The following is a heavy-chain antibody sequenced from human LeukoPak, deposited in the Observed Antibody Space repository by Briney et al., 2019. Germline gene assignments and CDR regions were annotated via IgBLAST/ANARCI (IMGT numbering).Heavy chain of an antibody. J-gene: IGHJ4*02. V-gene: IGHV3-21*01. CDR3: ARHVVALGFDY. CDR2: ITTSSSYI. D-gene: IGHD3-22*01. Sequence: GGSLRLSCAASELTVSSNCMTWVRQAPGKGLEWVSSITTSSSYIYYADSVKGRFTISRDNAKNSLYLQMNSLRAEDTPVYYCARHVVALGFDYWGQGTLVTVSS. CDR1: ELTVSSNC.